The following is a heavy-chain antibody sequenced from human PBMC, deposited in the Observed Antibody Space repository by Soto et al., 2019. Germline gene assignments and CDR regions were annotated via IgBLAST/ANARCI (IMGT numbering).Heavy chain of an antibody. D-gene: IGHD6-19*01. V-gene: IGHV6-1*01. CDR1: GDSVSSNSAA. CDR2: AYYRSKWYN. J-gene: IGHJ6*02. Sequence: PSRTLSLTCAISGDSVSSNSAAWNWIRQSPSRGLEWLGRAYYRSKWYNDYAVSVKSRITINPDTSKNQFSLQLNSVTPEDTAVYYCARDLRGIAVAGTPFYRYYYYYYGMDVWGQGTTVTISS. CDR3: ARDLRGIAVAGTPFYRYYYYYYGMDV.